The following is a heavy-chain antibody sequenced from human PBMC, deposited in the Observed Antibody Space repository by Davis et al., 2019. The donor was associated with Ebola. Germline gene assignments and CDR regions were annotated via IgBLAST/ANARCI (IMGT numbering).Heavy chain of an antibody. J-gene: IGHJ4*02. D-gene: IGHD1-26*01. CDR1: GGSISSSNW. CDR3: ARAGWELPDY. Sequence: MPSETLSLTCAVSGGSISSSNWWSWVRQPPGKGLEWIGEIYHSGSTNYNPSLKSRVTISVDTSKNQFSLKLSSVTAADTAVYYCARAGWELPDYWGQGTLVTVSS. CDR2: IYHSGST. V-gene: IGHV4-4*02.